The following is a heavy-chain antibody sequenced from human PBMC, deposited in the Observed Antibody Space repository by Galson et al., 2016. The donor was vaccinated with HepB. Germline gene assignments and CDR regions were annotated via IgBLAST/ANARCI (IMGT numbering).Heavy chain of an antibody. V-gene: IGHV3-30*04. D-gene: IGHD3-10*01. Sequence: SLRLSCAASGFTFSSYAMHWVRQAPGKGLEWVAVLSYDGGTKFYADSVKGRFTISRDNSKNTLSLQMNSLTADDTALYYCARDVQQGYYGSGTAVDYWGQGTLVTVSS. CDR3: ARDVQQGYYGSGTAVDY. CDR2: LSYDGGTK. CDR1: GFTFSSYA. J-gene: IGHJ4*02.